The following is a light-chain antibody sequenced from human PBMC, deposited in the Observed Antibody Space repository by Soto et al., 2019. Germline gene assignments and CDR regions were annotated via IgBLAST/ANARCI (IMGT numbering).Light chain of an antibody. V-gene: IGKV1-5*03. CDR1: QSPSTW. Sequence: DVHSPQCPATRSASVGALVIITCRASQSPSTWLAWYQQKPWKAPKLLVFKVSSLESGVPSRFSGSGSGTEFTLTISSLQPDDFGTYYCQEYNSHPGTFGPGTLVDI. CDR3: QEYNSHPGT. J-gene: IGKJ1*01. CDR2: KVS.